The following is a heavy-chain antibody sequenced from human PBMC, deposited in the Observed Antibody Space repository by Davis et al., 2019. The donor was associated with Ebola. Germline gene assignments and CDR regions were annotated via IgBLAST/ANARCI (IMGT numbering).Heavy chain of an antibody. Sequence: AASVKVSCKTSGYAFAGYSLHWVRQAPGQGLEWMGRINPNTGVTNYAQKSQGRVTMTRDTSISTAYMEMTKLTSDDTAVYYCARVEGAGRGYYFGMDGWGKGTTVTVSS. CDR3: ARVEGAGRGYYFGMDG. CDR2: INPNTGVT. J-gene: IGHJ6*04. CDR1: GYAFAGYS. D-gene: IGHD6-19*01. V-gene: IGHV1-2*06.